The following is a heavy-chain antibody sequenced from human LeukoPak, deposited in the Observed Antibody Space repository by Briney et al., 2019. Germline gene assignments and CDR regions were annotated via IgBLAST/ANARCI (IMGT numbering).Heavy chain of an antibody. CDR2: ISYDGSNK. V-gene: IGHV3-30-3*01. D-gene: IGHD3-3*01. CDR1: GFTFSNYA. Sequence: GGSLRLSCAASGFTFSNYAIHWVRQAPGKGLEWVAVISYDGSNKYYADSVRGRFTISRDNAKNSLFLQMNSLRAEDTAVYYCARDFYSTAQSIFGVVSLYYYYYMDVWGKGTTVTVSS. CDR3: ARDFYSTAQSIFGVVSLYYYYYMDV. J-gene: IGHJ6*03.